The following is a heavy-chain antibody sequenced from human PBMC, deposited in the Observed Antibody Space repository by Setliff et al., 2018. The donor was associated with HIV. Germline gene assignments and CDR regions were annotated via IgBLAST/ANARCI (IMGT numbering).Heavy chain of an antibody. CDR2: IYTSGST. J-gene: IGHJ5*02. D-gene: IGHD6-19*01. V-gene: IGHV4-61*02. Sequence: PSETLSLTCTVSGGSISSGSYYWNWIRQPAGKGLEWIGRIYTSGSTNYNPSLKSRVTISVDTSKNQFSLKLSSVTAADTAVYYCARLRREEQWLVRGWFDPWGQGTLVTVSS. CDR1: GGSISSGSYY. CDR3: ARLRREEQWLVRGWFDP.